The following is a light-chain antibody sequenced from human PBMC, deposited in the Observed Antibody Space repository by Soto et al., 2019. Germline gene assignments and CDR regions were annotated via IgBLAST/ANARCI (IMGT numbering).Light chain of an antibody. CDR2: GSD. CDR1: NSNVGNNT. V-gene: IGLV1-44*01. Sequence: QSVLTQPPSASGTPGQRVTISCSGSNSNVGNNTVNWYQQFPGTSPRLLIEGSDQRPSGVPDRFSGSKSANSASLAISGLKSEDEADYYCAAWDDGLNGWLFGGGTKLTVL. J-gene: IGLJ3*02. CDR3: AAWDDGLNGWL.